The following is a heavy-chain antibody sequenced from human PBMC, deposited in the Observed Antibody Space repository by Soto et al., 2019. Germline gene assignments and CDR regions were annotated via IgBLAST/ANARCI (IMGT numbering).Heavy chain of an antibody. Sequence: GGSLRLSCAAAGFTLRSYSIHWVRQAPGKGLEWVSYISSSSGSIFFADSVKGRFTISRDNSKNTLYLQMNSLRAEDTAVYYCAKDLYYDILTGYWDDAFDIWGQGTMVTVSS. CDR2: ISSSSGSI. CDR3: AKDLYYDILTGYWDDAFDI. D-gene: IGHD3-9*01. J-gene: IGHJ3*02. CDR1: GFTLRSYS. V-gene: IGHV3-48*01.